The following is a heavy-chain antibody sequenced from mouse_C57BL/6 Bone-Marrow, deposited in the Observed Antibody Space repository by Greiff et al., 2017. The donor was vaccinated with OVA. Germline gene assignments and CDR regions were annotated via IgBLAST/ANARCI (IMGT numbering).Heavy chain of an antibody. J-gene: IGHJ3*01. V-gene: IGHV1-64*01. CDR3: ARYYYGSSSSWFAY. CDR2: IHPNSGST. CDR1: GYTFTSYW. Sequence: QVQLPPPGAELVKPGASVKLSCKASGYTFTSYWMPWVKQRPGQGLEWIGMIHPNSGSTNYNEKFKSKATLTVDKSSSTAYMQLSSLTSEDSAVYYCARYYYGSSSSWFAYWGQGTLVTVSA. D-gene: IGHD1-1*01.